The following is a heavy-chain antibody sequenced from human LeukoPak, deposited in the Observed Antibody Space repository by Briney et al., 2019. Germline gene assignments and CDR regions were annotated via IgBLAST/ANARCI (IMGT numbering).Heavy chain of an antibody. Sequence: ASVKVSCKVSGYTLTELSMHWVRQAPGKGLEWMGGFDPEDGETIYAQKFQGRVTMTEDTSTDTAHMELSSLRSEDTAVYYCATDASNIAAAGTCDYFDYWGQGTLVTVSS. CDR3: ATDASNIAAAGTCDYFDY. CDR2: FDPEDGET. J-gene: IGHJ4*02. V-gene: IGHV1-24*01. CDR1: GYTLTELS. D-gene: IGHD6-13*01.